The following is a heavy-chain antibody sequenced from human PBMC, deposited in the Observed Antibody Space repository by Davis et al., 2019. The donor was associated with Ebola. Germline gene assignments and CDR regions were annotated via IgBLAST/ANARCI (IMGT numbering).Heavy chain of an antibody. Sequence: SVKVSCKASGFTFSSSGMQWVRQARGQRLEWIGGIVVGSGNTNYAQKFRERLTLTRDMSTSTAYMELSSPRFEDTAVYYCSASAGTVGKFDFWGQGTLVTVSS. CDR1: GFTFSSSG. CDR2: IVVGSGNT. D-gene: IGHD1-14*01. V-gene: IGHV1-58*02. J-gene: IGHJ4*02. CDR3: SASAGTVGKFDF.